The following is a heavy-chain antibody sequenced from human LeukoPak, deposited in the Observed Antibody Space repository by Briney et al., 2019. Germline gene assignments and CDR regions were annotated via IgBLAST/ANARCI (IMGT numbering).Heavy chain of an antibody. D-gene: IGHD3-9*01. Sequence: NPSQTLSLTCAVSGGSISSGGYSWSWIRQPPGKGLEWIGYIYHSGSTYYNPSLKSRVTISVDRSKNQFSLKLSSVTAVDTAVYYCASYDILTGLDYWGQGTLVTVSS. CDR2: IYHSGST. J-gene: IGHJ4*02. CDR1: GGSISSGGYS. CDR3: ASYDILTGLDY. V-gene: IGHV4-30-2*01.